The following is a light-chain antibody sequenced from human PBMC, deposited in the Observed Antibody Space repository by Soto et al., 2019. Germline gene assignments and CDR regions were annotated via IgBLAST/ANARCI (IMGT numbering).Light chain of an antibody. CDR2: DAS. Sequence: EIVLTQSPATLSLSPGERATLSCRASQSVSSYLAWYQQKPGQAPRLLIYDASNRATGIPARFSGSGSGTDFTLTISSLGPEEFAVYYCQQRSDWPSTFGGGTKVQIK. V-gene: IGKV3-11*01. CDR3: QQRSDWPST. J-gene: IGKJ4*01. CDR1: QSVSSY.